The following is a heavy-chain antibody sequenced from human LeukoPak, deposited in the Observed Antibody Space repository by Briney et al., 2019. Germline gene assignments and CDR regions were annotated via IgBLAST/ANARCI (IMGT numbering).Heavy chain of an antibody. CDR2: IRYDGSNK. CDR3: AKDSNDPATRYYFDY. V-gene: IGHV3-30*02. D-gene: IGHD1-1*01. CDR1: GFTFSSYG. Sequence: GGSLRLSCAASGFTFSSYGMHWVRQAPGKGLEWVAFIRYDGSNKYYADYVKGRFTIYRDNSKNTLYLQMNSLRAEDTAVYYCAKDSNDPATRYYFDYWGQGTLVTVSS. J-gene: IGHJ4*02.